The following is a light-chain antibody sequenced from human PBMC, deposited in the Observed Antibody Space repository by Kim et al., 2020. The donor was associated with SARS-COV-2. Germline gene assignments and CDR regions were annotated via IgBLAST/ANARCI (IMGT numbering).Light chain of an antibody. CDR3: QQADTFPPT. J-gene: IGKJ4*01. CDR1: RGIGTW. V-gene: IGKV1-12*01. CDR2: GAS. Sequence: ASVGDRVTITCRASRGIGTWLAWYQYEPGKAPKLLIYGASSLHSGVPSRFSGSGSGTDFTLTISSLQPEDFASYYCQQADTFPPTFGGGTKVDIK.